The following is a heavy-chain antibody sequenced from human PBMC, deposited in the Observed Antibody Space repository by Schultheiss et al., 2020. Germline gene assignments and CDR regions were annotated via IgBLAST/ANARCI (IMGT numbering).Heavy chain of an antibody. Sequence: GGSLRLSCAASGFTFSSSVMSWVRQAPGKGLQWVSTISGSGGNTYYADSVKGRFTVSRDNSKNTVSLQMNSLRAEDTAVYYCANTLSAGYFDFWGQGTLVTVYS. J-gene: IGHJ4*02. CDR1: GFTFSSSV. CDR3: ANTLSAGYFDF. V-gene: IGHV3-23*01. CDR2: ISGSGGNT. D-gene: IGHD6-13*01.